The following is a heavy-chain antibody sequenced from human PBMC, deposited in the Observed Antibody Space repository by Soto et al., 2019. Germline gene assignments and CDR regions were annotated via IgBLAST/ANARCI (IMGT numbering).Heavy chain of an antibody. CDR2: VNPSGGHT. J-gene: IGHJ4*02. V-gene: IGHV1-46*01. D-gene: IGHD2-21*02. Sequence: QVQLMQSGAEVKKPGASVKVSCKASGDTFTEYYIHWVRQAPGQGLEWMGTVNPSGGHTTYAQHFLGRVTMTRETATSTLYMDLTSLTSEDTAVYYCARGGHVVVVTAALDYWGQGTLVTVSS. CDR1: GDTFTEYY. CDR3: ARGGHVVVVTAALDY.